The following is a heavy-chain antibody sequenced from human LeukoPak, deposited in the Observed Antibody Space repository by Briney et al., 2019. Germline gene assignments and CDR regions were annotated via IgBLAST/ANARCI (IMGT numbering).Heavy chain of an antibody. J-gene: IGHJ6*02. CDR1: GYTFTSYA. Sequence: ASVKVSCKASGYTFTSYAMHWVRQAPGQRLEWMGWINAGNGNTKYSQKLQGRVTITRDTSASTAYMELSSLRSEDTAVYYCARADYYDSSGYSYYYYGMDVWGQGTTVTVSS. D-gene: IGHD3-22*01. V-gene: IGHV1-3*01. CDR3: ARADYYDSSGYSYYYYGMDV. CDR2: INAGNGNT.